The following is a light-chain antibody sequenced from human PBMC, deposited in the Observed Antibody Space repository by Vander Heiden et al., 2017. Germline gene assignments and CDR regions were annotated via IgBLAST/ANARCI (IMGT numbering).Light chain of an antibody. CDR1: SSNIGSNA. Sequence: QSVLTQPPSTSGTPGQWVNICCSGSSSNIGSNAVNWYQQLPGAAPRLLIYNNDQRPSGVPDRFSGAKSGTSASLSVSGLRSEDEADYYCAAWDDSLTGLVFGGGTKLTVL. V-gene: IGLV1-44*01. J-gene: IGLJ2*01. CDR3: AAWDDSLTGLV. CDR2: NND.